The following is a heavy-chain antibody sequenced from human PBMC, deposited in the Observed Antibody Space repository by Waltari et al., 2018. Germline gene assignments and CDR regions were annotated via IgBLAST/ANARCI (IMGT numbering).Heavy chain of an antibody. D-gene: IGHD6-13*01. Sequence: QVQLQESGPGLVKPSETLSLTCTVSGGSMSSYYCSWIRQPPGKGLEWIGYIYYSGSTNYNPALNSRVTISVDTSKNQFSLKLNSVTAADTAVYYCARYSSSWYGDWFDPWGQGTLVTVSS. V-gene: IGHV4-59*01. CDR1: GGSMSSYY. CDR3: ARYSSSWYGDWFDP. CDR2: IYYSGST. J-gene: IGHJ5*02.